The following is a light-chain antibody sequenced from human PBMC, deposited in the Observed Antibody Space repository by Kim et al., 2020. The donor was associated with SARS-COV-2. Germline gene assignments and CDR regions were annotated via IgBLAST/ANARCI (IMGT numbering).Light chain of an antibody. CDR3: NSRDNSAKVI. CDR2: GKN. V-gene: IGLV3-19*01. Sequence: SSELTQDPAVSVALGQTVRITCQGDSLRKYYASWYHQKPGQAPVLLISGKNNRPSGIPDRFSGSSSGNTASLTIAGAQAEDEADYYCNSRDNSAKVIFGGGTQLTVL. CDR1: SLRKYY. J-gene: IGLJ2*01.